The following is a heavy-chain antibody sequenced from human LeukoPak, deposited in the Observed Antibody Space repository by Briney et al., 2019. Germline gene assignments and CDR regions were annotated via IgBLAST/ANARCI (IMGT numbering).Heavy chain of an antibody. J-gene: IGHJ4*02. CDR1: GFTFSSYS. V-gene: IGHV3-21*01. Sequence: GGSLRLSCAASGFTFSSYSMNWVRQAPGKGLEWVSSISSSSSYIYYADSVKGRFTISRDNSKNTLYLQMNSLRAEDTAVYYCAKSPNYYDSSGIETYVDYWGQGTLVTVSS. CDR3: AKSPNYYDSSGIETYVDY. CDR2: ISSSSSYI. D-gene: IGHD3-22*01.